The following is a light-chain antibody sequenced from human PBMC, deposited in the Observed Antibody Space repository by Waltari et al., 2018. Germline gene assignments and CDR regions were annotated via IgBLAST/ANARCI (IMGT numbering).Light chain of an antibody. CDR2: GAS. CDR1: QSVSRA. Sequence: EIVLTQSPGTLSLSPGERATPSCRASQSVSRALAWYQQKPDQAPRLLIYGASSRATGISDRFSGSGSGTDFSLTISRLEPEDFAVYYCQHYVRLPATFGQGTKVEIK. V-gene: IGKV3-20*01. CDR3: QHYVRLPAT. J-gene: IGKJ1*01.